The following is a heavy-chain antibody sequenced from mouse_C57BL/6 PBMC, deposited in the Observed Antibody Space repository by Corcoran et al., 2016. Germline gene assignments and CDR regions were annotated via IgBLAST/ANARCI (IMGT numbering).Heavy chain of an antibody. Sequence: EFQLQQSGPELVKPGASVKISGTASGYTFTDYYMNWVKQSHGKSLDWIGDINPNNGGTSYNQKFKGKATLTVDKSSSTAYMELRSLTSEDSAVYYCARRTTVIDYWGQGTTLTVSS. V-gene: IGHV1-26*01. CDR1: GYTFTDYY. D-gene: IGHD1-1*01. CDR3: ARRTTVIDY. CDR2: INPNNGGT. J-gene: IGHJ2*01.